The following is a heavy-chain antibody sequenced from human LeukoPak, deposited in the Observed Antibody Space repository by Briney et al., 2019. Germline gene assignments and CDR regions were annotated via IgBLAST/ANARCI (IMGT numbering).Heavy chain of an antibody. CDR2: ISSDGSKT. J-gene: IGHJ4*02. V-gene: IGHV3-64D*06. CDR1: VFTFSTYT. D-gene: IGHD6-19*01. Sequence: GSLRLSCSASVFTFSTYTLHWVGQAPGKRVEYDLTISSDGSKTSYAGSVKGRFTVSRDNSKSTLYLQMSSLRPEDTAVYYCVKDRGIPVFDFCGEGTLVTVSS. CDR3: VKDRGIPVFDF.